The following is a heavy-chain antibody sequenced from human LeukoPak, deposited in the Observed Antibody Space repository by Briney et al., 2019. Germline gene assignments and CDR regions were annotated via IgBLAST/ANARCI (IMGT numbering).Heavy chain of an antibody. D-gene: IGHD5-18*01. J-gene: IGHJ4*02. CDR2: IYYSGIT. CDR1: GGSISNFY. Sequence: PSETLSHTCTVSGGSISNFYWSWIRQPPGKGLEWIGYIYYSGITNYNPSLKSRVTISVDTSKNQFSLKLSSVTAADTAVYYCVSIDQVETTMGGYYFDYWGQGTLVTVSS. V-gene: IGHV4-59*01. CDR3: VSIDQVETTMGGYYFDY.